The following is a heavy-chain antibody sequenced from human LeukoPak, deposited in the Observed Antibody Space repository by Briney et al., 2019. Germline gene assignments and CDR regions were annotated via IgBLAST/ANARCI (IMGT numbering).Heavy chain of an antibody. Sequence: GASVKVSCKASGGTFSSYAISWVRQAPGQGLEWMGGIIPIFGTANYAQKFQGRVTMTEDTSTDTAYMELSSLRSEDTAVYYCATRRRGDGYYSPLEYWGQGTLVTVSS. D-gene: IGHD3-22*01. V-gene: IGHV1-69*06. CDR1: GGTFSSYA. J-gene: IGHJ4*02. CDR3: ATRRRGDGYYSPLEY. CDR2: IIPIFGTA.